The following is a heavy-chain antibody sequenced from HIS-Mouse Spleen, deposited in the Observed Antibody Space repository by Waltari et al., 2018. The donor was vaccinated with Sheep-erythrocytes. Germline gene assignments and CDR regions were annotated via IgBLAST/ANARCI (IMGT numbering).Heavy chain of an antibody. CDR2: INSDGSST. Sequence: EVQLVESGGGLVQPGGSLRLSCAASGFTFSSYWLNWVRQAPGKGLVWVSRINSDGSSTSYADYVKGRFTISRDNAKNTLYLQMNSLRAEDTAVYYCARETEWELSFDYWGQGTLVTVSS. CDR1: GFTFSSYW. V-gene: IGHV3-74*01. D-gene: IGHD1-26*01. CDR3: ARETEWELSFDY. J-gene: IGHJ4*02.